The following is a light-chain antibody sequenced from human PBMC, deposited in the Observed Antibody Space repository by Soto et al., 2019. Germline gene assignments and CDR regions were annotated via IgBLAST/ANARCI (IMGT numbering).Light chain of an antibody. CDR2: AAF. V-gene: IGKV1-27*01. CDR1: RDITDY. CDR3: QNYNSAPWT. J-gene: IGKJ1*01. Sequence: DIRMTQSPSSLSASVGDRVTITCRASRDITDYLAWYQQKPGQVPKLLIYAAFTLQSGVPSRFTASGSGTDFTLTITGLQPEDFETYYCQNYNSAPWTFGQGTKVDIX.